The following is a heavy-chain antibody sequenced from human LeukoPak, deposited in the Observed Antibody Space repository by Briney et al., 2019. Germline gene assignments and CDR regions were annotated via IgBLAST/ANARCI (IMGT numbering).Heavy chain of an antibody. CDR3: AKAVAGTGKYFDY. CDR1: GFTLSSYA. D-gene: IGHD6-19*01. Sequence: GGSLRLSCAASGFTLSSYAMSWVRQAPGKGLEWVSLISGNAGSTYYADSVKGRFTISRDNSKNTLYLQMNSLRAEDTAVYYCAKAVAGTGKYFDYWGQGTLVTVSS. V-gene: IGHV3-23*01. J-gene: IGHJ4*02. CDR2: ISGNAGST.